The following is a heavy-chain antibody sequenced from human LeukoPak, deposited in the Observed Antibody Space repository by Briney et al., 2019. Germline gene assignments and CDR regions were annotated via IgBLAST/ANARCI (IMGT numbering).Heavy chain of an antibody. Sequence: GGSLRLSCAASGFTFSSYWMSWVRQAPGKGLEWVANIKQDGSEKYYVDSVKGRFTISRDNAKNSLYLQMNSLRAEDTAVYYCAKGEWQLPDYYYYYYMDVWGKGTTVTVSS. CDR2: IKQDGSEK. V-gene: IGHV3-7*03. D-gene: IGHD2-15*01. CDR3: AKGEWQLPDYYYYYYMDV. J-gene: IGHJ6*03. CDR1: GFTFSSYW.